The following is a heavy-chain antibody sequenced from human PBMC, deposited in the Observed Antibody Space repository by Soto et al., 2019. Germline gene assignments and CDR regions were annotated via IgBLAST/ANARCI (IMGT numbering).Heavy chain of an antibody. Sequence: SETLSLTCAVYGGSFSGYYWSWIRQPPGEGLEWIGEINHTGRTNNNPSLESRVTIAVDTSRNQFSLKLSSVTAADTAVYYCARGDESSGFLENYFDHWGQGILVTVSS. V-gene: IGHV4-34*01. J-gene: IGHJ4*02. CDR1: GGSFSGYY. D-gene: IGHD3-22*01. CDR3: ARGDESSGFLENYFDH. CDR2: INHTGRT.